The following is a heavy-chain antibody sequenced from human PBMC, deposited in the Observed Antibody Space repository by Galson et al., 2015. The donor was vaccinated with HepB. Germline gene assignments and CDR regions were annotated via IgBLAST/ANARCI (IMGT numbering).Heavy chain of an antibody. J-gene: IGHJ4*02. CDR2: IRQDGSEK. CDR3: ARARNDNVWGRGYFDF. V-gene: IGHV3-7*03. Sequence: SLRLSCAASGFTFSSYWMTWVRQAPGKGLEWEANIRQDGSEKYYADSVKGRLTISRDNAKNSLDLQMDSLRAEDTAVYYCARARNDNVWGRGYFDFWGQGTLVTVSS. CDR1: GFTFSSYW. D-gene: IGHD3-16*01.